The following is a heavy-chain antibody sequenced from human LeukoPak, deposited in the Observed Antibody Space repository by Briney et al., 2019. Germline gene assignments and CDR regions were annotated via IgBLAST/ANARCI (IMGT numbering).Heavy chain of an antibody. V-gene: IGHV4-34*01. Sequence: PSETLSLTCAVYGGSFSGYYWSWIRQPPGKGLECIGEINHSGSTNYNPSLKSRVTISVDTSKNQFSLQLSPVTAADTAVYYRARRVPRGAAAGGTFDPWGQGTLVHVSS. J-gene: IGHJ5*02. D-gene: IGHD6-13*01. CDR3: ARRVPRGAAAGGTFDP. CDR2: INHSGST. CDR1: GGSFSGYY.